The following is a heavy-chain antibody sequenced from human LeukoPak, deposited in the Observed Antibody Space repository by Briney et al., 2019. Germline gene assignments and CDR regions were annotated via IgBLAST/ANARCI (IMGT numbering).Heavy chain of an antibody. V-gene: IGHV3-21*01. CDR1: GYSISSGYY. J-gene: IGHJ4*02. CDR3: ARDFPFRYSGSGTRTQDDY. Sequence: ETLSLTCTVSGYSISSGYYWGWIRQPPGKGLEWVSSISSSSSYIYYADSVKGRFTISRDSAKNSLYLQMNSLRAEDTAVYYCARDFPFRYSGSGTRTQDDYWGQGTLVTVSS. D-gene: IGHD3-10*01. CDR2: ISSSSSYI.